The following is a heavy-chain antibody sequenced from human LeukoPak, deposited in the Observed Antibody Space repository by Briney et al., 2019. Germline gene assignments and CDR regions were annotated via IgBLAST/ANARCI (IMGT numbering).Heavy chain of an antibody. J-gene: IGHJ4*02. CDR1: GGSISSSSYY. Sequence: SETLSLTCTVSGGSISSSSYYWGWIRQPPGKGLEWIGSIYYSGSTYYNPSLKSRVTISVDTSKNQFSLKLSSATAADTAVYYCARDPSYYGSGGQFDYWGQGTLVTVSS. CDR2: IYYSGST. CDR3: ARDPSYYGSGGQFDY. V-gene: IGHV4-39*07. D-gene: IGHD3-10*01.